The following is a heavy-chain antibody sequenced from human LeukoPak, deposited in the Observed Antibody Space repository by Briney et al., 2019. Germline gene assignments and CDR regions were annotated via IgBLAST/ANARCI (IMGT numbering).Heavy chain of an antibody. D-gene: IGHD6-13*01. CDR2: IYYSGST. Sequence: PSETLSLTCTVSGGSISSYYWSWIRQPPGKGLEWIGYIYYSGSTYYNPSLKSRVTISVDTSKNQFSLKLSSVTAADTAVYYCARDYRYSSSYDAFDIWGQGTMVTVSS. J-gene: IGHJ3*02. CDR1: GGSISSYY. CDR3: ARDYRYSSSYDAFDI. V-gene: IGHV4-59*12.